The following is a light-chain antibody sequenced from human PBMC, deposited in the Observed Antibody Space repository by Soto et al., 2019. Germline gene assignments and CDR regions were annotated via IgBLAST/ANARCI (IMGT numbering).Light chain of an antibody. CDR3: VLYMGSGIDV. J-gene: IGLJ1*01. Sequence: QTVVTQAPSFSVSPGGTVTLTCGLSSGSVSTSYYHSWYQQTPGQAPRTLIYSTNTRSSGVPDRFSGSILGNKAALTITGAQEDDESDYYCVLYMGSGIDVFGTGTKLTVL. V-gene: IGLV8-61*01. CDR1: SGSVSTSYY. CDR2: STN.